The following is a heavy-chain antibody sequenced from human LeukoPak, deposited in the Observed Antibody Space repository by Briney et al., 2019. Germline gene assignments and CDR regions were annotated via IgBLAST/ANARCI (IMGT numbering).Heavy chain of an antibody. CDR2: INHSGST. CDR3: ARGGFYCGRDCYVDY. Sequence: SETLSLTCAVYGGSFSASYWSWIRQPPGKGLEWIGEINHSGSTNYNPSLKSRVTISVDTSKNQFSLRLSSVTAADTAVYCCARGGFYCGRDCYVDYWGQGTLVTVSS. J-gene: IGHJ4*02. V-gene: IGHV4-34*01. D-gene: IGHD2-21*02. CDR1: GGSFSASY.